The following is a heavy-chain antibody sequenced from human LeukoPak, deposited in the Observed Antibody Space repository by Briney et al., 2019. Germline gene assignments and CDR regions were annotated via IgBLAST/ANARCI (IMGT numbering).Heavy chain of an antibody. CDR3: ARVEKSRYCSSTSCGKGGYYYYYMDV. CDR2: ISSSSSYI. Sequence: PGGSLGLSCAASGFTFSSYSMNWVRQAPGKGLEWVSSISSSSSYIYYADSVKGRFTISRDNAKNSLYLQMNSLRAEDTAVYYCARVEKSRYCSSTSCGKGGYYYYYMDVWGKGTTVTVSS. D-gene: IGHD2-2*01. J-gene: IGHJ6*03. CDR1: GFTFSSYS. V-gene: IGHV3-21*01.